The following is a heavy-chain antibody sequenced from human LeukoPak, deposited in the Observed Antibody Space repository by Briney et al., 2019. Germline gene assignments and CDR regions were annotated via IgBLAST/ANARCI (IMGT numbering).Heavy chain of an antibody. J-gene: IGHJ4*02. CDR2: ISGSGGST. CDR3: AKSYDFWSPLDD. Sequence: TGGSLRLSCAASGFTFTSYAMTWVRQAPGKGLEWVSTISGSGGSTYYADSVKGRFTISRDNSKNTLYVQMNSLRAGDTAVYYCAKSYDFWSPLDDWGQGTLVTVSS. V-gene: IGHV3-23*01. D-gene: IGHD3-3*01. CDR1: GFTFTSYA.